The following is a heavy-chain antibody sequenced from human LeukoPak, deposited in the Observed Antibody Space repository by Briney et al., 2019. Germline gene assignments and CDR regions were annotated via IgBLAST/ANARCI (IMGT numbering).Heavy chain of an antibody. D-gene: IGHD2-21*01. J-gene: IGHJ4*02. V-gene: IGHV3-64*01. CDR2: ISRNGDTT. CDR3: ARGDSVIRRLDY. Sequence: GGSLRLSCAASGFTFSTYPMHWVRQAPGKGLEYVSAISRNGDTTYYANSVKGRFTISRDNSKNTLFLQMGSLRVEDMAVYYCARGDSVIRRLDYWGQGTLVTVSS. CDR1: GFTFSTYP.